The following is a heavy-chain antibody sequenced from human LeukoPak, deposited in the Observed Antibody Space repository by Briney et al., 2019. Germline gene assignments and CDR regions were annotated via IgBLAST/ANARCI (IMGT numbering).Heavy chain of an antibody. CDR1: GGSISSYY. CDR2: IYYSGST. V-gene: IGHV4-59*01. D-gene: IGHD1-26*01. Sequence: SETLSLTCTVSGGSISSYYWSWIRQPPGKGLEWIGYIYYSGSTNYNPSLKSRVTISVDTSKNQFSLKLSSVTAADTAVYYCARDKWVGATYYYYYYMDVWGKGTTVTVPS. J-gene: IGHJ6*03. CDR3: ARDKWVGATYYYYYYMDV.